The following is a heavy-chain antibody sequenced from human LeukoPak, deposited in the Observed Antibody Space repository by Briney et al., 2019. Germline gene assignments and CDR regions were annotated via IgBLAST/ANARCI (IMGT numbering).Heavy chain of an antibody. D-gene: IGHD3-10*01. Sequence: SETLSLTCTVSGGSISSYYWSWIRQPPGKGLEWIGYIYYSGSTNYNPSLKSRVTISVDTSKNQFSLKLSSVTAADTAVYYCARHKGDYGSGSYSGWFDPWGQGTLVTVSS. CDR3: ARHKGDYGSGSYSGWFDP. V-gene: IGHV4-59*08. CDR1: GGSISSYY. CDR2: IYYSGST. J-gene: IGHJ5*02.